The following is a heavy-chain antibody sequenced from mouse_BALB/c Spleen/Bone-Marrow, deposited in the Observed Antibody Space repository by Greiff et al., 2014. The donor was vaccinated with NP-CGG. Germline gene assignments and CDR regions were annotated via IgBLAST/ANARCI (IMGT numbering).Heavy chain of an antibody. V-gene: IGHV1-14*01. J-gene: IGHJ2*01. CDR1: GYTFTSYV. D-gene: IGHD2-10*02. CDR3: ARRYGNYYFDY. Sequence: VQLKQSGPELVKPGASVKMSCKASGYTFTSYVMHWVKQKPGQGPEWIGYIHPYNDGTKYNEKFKGKATLTSDKSSSTAYMELSSLTSEDSAVYYCARRYGNYYFDYWGQGTTLTASS. CDR2: IHPYNDGT.